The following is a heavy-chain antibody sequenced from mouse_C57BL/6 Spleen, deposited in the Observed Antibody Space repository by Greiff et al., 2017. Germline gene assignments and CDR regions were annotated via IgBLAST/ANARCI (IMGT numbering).Heavy chain of an antibody. CDR1: GYTFTSYG. J-gene: IGHJ4*01. CDR3: APIYYDYGGAMDY. V-gene: IGHV1-81*01. Sequence: VQRVESGAELARPGASVKLSCKASGYTFTSYGISWVKQRTGQGLEWIGEIYPRSGNTYYNEKFKGKATLTADKSSSTAYMELRSLTSEDSAVYFCAPIYYDYGGAMDYWGQGTSVTVSS. CDR2: IYPRSGNT. D-gene: IGHD2-4*01.